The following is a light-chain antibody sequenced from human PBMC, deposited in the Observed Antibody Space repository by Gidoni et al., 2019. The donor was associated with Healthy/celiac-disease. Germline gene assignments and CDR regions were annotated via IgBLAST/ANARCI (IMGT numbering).Light chain of an antibody. V-gene: IGKV4-1*01. Sequence: DIVMTQSPDSLALSLGERATINCKSSQSVLYSSNNKNYLAWYQQKPGQPPKLLIYWASTRESGVPDRFSGSGSGTDFTLTISSLQAEDVAVYYCQQYYSTLPRTFGPGTKVDIK. J-gene: IGKJ3*01. CDR2: WAS. CDR3: QQYYSTLPRT. CDR1: QSVLYSSNNKNY.